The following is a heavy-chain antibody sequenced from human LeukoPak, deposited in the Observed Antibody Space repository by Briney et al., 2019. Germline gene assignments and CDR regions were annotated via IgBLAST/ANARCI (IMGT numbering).Heavy chain of an antibody. J-gene: IGHJ4*02. Sequence: GGSLRLSCAASGFTFRTYSMSWVRQAPGKGLEWVSAISTGGDDTYYADSVKGRFTISRDNSKNTVYLQMNSLRAEDTAVYYCAKERPSSWSHPIDYWGLGALVTVSS. CDR3: AKERPSSWSHPIDY. D-gene: IGHD6-13*01. CDR1: GFTFRTYS. V-gene: IGHV3-23*01. CDR2: ISTGGDDT.